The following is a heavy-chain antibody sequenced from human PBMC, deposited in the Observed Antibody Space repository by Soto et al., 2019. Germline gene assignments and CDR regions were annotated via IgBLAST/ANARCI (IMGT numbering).Heavy chain of an antibody. V-gene: IGHV4-30-4*01. Sequence: SETLSLTCTVSGGSIRSGDYYWSWIRQPPGKGLESIGYIYYSGSTYYNPSLKSRVTISVDTSKNQFSLKLSSVTAADTAVYYCARSLRRGPPFAYRAQGTLVTVSS. CDR3: ARSLRRGPPFAY. D-gene: IGHD3-10*01. CDR1: GGSIRSGDYY. J-gene: IGHJ4*02. CDR2: IYYSGST.